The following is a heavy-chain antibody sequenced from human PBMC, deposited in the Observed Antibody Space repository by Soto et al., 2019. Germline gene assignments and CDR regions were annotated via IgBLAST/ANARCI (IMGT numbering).Heavy chain of an antibody. CDR1: GGTFSSYA. D-gene: IGHD3-22*01. J-gene: IGHJ5*02. V-gene: IGHV1-69*12. Sequence: QVQLVQSGAEVKKPGSSVKVSCKASGGTFSSYAINWVRQAPGQGLEWMGGIIPIFGTANHAQRFQGRVTITADESTSTAYMELSSLRSEDTAVYYCAGDRGPSSGYYPYWFDPWGQGTLVTVSS. CDR3: AGDRGPSSGYYPYWFDP. CDR2: IIPIFGTA.